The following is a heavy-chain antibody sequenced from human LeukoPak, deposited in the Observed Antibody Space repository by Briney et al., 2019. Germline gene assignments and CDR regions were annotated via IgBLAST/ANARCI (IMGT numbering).Heavy chain of an antibody. D-gene: IGHD3-10*01. CDR3: ARDFRYGSGSYYNPPGFDP. CDR2: IYTSGST. V-gene: IGHV4-61*02. J-gene: IGHJ5*02. Sequence: PSETLSLTCTVSGGSISSGSYYWSWIRQPAGKGLEWVGRIYTSGSTNYNPSLKSRVTISVDTSKNQFSLKLSSVTAADTAVYYCARDFRYGSGSYYNPPGFDPWGRNPGHRLL. CDR1: GGSISSGSYY.